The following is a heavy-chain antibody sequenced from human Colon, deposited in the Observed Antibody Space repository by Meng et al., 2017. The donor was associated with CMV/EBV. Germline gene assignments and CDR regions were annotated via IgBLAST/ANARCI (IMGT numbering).Heavy chain of an antibody. CDR3: ARGWPPDY. D-gene: IGHD6-13*01. V-gene: IGHV3-21*06. CDR1: GFTFSSYS. J-gene: IGHJ4*02. Sequence: GESLKISCAASGFTFSSYSMNWVRQAPGKGLEWVSSSSTSSDIYYADSVRGRFTLSRDNAKNLVYLQMHSLTAEDTAVYYCARGWPPDYWGQGTLVTVSS. CDR2: SSTSSDI.